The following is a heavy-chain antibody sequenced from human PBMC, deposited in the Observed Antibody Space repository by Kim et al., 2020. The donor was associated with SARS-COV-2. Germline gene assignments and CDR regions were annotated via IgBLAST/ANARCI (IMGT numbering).Heavy chain of an antibody. CDR1: GYSFTTYW. CDR3: VKHEYCSSLDCFQGYYYYGMDV. V-gene: IGHV5-10-1*01. CDR2: IDPGDSYT. Sequence: GESLKISCQGSGYSFTTYWISWVRQMPGKGLEWMGRIDPGDSYTNYSPSFQGHVTISADKSITTAYLQWSSLKASDTAMYYCVKHEYCSSLDCFQGYYYYGMDVWGQGTAVTVSS. D-gene: IGHD2-2*01. J-gene: IGHJ6*02.